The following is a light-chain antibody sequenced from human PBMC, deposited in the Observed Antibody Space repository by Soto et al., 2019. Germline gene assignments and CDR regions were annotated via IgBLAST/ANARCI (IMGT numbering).Light chain of an antibody. Sequence: QSALTQPASVSGSPGQSITISCTGTSSDVGGYNYVSWYQQHPGKAPKLMIYEVSNRPSGVSNRFSGSKSGNTASLTISGLQAEDEADYYCSSYTSSSPLVVFGVGTKLTVL. CDR1: SSDVGGYNY. J-gene: IGLJ3*02. V-gene: IGLV2-14*01. CDR3: SSYTSSSPLVV. CDR2: EVS.